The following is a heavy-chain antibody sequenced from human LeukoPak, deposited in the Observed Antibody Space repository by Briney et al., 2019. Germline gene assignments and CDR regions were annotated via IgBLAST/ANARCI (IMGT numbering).Heavy chain of an antibody. CDR3: ARDPFSWYSGSYGGDAFDI. CDR1: GGSISSSSYY. CDR2: IYYSGST. Sequence: PSETLSLTCTVSGGSISSSSYYWGWIRQPPGKGLEWIGSIYYSGSTYYNPSLKSRVTISVDTSKNQFSLKLSSVTAADTAVYYCARDPFSWYSGSYGGDAFDIWGQGTMVTVSS. D-gene: IGHD1-26*01. J-gene: IGHJ3*02. V-gene: IGHV4-39*07.